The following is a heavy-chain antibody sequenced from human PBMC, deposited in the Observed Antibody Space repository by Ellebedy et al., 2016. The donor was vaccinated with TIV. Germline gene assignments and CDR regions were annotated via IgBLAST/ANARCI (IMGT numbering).Heavy chain of an antibody. D-gene: IGHD5-12*01. J-gene: IGHJ4*02. CDR1: GGSFSGYY. CDR3: ARDQGRRKATDY. V-gene: IGHV4-34*01. CDR2: IDQSGST. Sequence: SETLSLTXAVYGGSFSGYYWSWIRQPPGKGLEWIGEIDQSGSTNYNPSLKSRVTVAVDTSKNQFSLKLRSVTAADTAVYYCARDQGRRKATDYWGQGTLVTVSS.